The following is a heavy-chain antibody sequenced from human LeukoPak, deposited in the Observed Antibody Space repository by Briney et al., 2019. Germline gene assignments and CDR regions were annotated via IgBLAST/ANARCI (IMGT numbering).Heavy chain of an antibody. Sequence: PSETLSLTCTVSGGSISSYYWSWIRQPPGKGLEWIGYIYYSGSTNYNPSLKSRVTISVDTSKDQFSLKLSSVTAADTAVYYCARVWGDFWSGLYFDYWGQGTLVTVSS. V-gene: IGHV4-59*01. CDR2: IYYSGST. CDR1: GGSISSYY. D-gene: IGHD3-3*01. J-gene: IGHJ4*02. CDR3: ARVWGDFWSGLYFDY.